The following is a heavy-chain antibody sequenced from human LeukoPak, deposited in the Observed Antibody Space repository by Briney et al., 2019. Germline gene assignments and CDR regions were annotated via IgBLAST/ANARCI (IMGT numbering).Heavy chain of an antibody. J-gene: IGHJ3*02. CDR1: GFTFSSYA. Sequence: PGGSLRLSCAASGFTFSSYAMSWVRQAPGKGLEWVSAISGSGGSTYYADSVKGRFTISRDNSKNTLYLQMNSLRAEDTAVYYCASWYYYDSSGFSLDAFDIWGQGTMVTVSS. CDR2: ISGSGGST. V-gene: IGHV3-23*01. CDR3: ASWYYYDSSGFSLDAFDI. D-gene: IGHD3-22*01.